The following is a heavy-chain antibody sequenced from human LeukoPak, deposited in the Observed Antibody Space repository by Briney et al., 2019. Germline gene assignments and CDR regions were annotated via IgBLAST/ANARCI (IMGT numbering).Heavy chain of an antibody. CDR3: TRGETLGDSANAFDV. V-gene: IGHV3-30*04. Sequence: GGSLRLSCAASGFPFIRYAMHWVRQAPGTGLEWVAGISFDRTYTDYSDSVKGRFTISRDNSRDTVSLQMNDLRPEDTALYYCTRGETLGDSANAFDVWGPGTKVTVSS. D-gene: IGHD5-18*01. J-gene: IGHJ3*01. CDR2: ISFDRTYT. CDR1: GFPFIRYA.